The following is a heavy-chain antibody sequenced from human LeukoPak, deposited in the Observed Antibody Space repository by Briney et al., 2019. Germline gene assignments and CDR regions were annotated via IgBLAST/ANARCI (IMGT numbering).Heavy chain of an antibody. D-gene: IGHD1-1*01. Sequence: GGSLRLSCAASGFTFSSYSMNWVRQAPGKGLEWVSSISSSSSYIYYADSVKGRFTISRDNAKNSLYLQMNSLRAEDTAVYYCARAYGRPWFYFDYWGQGTQVTVSS. J-gene: IGHJ4*02. CDR1: GFTFSSYS. CDR3: ARAYGRPWFYFDY. V-gene: IGHV3-21*01. CDR2: ISSSSSYI.